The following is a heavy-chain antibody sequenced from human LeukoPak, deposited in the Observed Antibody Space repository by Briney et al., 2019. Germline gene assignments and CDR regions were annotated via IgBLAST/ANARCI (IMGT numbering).Heavy chain of an antibody. D-gene: IGHD2-2*01. Sequence: SETLSLTCTVSGGSISSYYWSWIRQPPGKGLEWIGYIYYSGSTNYNPSLKSRVTISVDTSKNQFSLKLSSVTAADTAVYYCARVGCSSTSCYGVGHLDYWGQGTLVTVSS. CDR3: ARVGCSSTSCYGVGHLDY. J-gene: IGHJ4*02. V-gene: IGHV4-59*01. CDR2: IYYSGST. CDR1: GGSISSYY.